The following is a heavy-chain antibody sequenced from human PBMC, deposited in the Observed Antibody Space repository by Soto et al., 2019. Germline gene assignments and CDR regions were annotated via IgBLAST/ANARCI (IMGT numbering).Heavy chain of an antibody. J-gene: IGHJ4*02. V-gene: IGHV1-18*01. D-gene: IGHD3-3*01. CDR2: ISAYNGNT. Sequence: GASVKVSCKASGYTFTSYGISWVRQAPGQGLEWMGWISAYNGNTNYAQKLQGRVTMTTDTSTSTACMELRSLRSDDTAVYYCAREPPYDYDFWSGPQYYFDYWGQGTLVTVSS. CDR3: AREPPYDYDFWSGPQYYFDY. CDR1: GYTFTSYG.